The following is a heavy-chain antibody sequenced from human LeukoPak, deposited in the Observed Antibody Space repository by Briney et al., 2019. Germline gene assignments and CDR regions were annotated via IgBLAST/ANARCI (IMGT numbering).Heavy chain of an antibody. CDR1: GFTFSSYS. CDR2: ISSSSSYI. CDR3: ASECNDYGDYLDY. J-gene: IGHJ4*02. D-gene: IGHD4-17*01. V-gene: IGHV3-21*01. Sequence: GGSLRLSCAASGFTFSSYSMNWVRQAPGKGLEWVSSISSSSSYIYYADSVKGRFTISRDNAKNSLYLQMNSLRAEDTAVYYCASECNDYGDYLDYWGQGTLVTVSS.